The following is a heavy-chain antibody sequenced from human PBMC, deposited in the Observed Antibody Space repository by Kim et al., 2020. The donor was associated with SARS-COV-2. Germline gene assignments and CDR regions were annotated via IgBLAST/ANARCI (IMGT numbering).Heavy chain of an antibody. V-gene: IGHV4-39*01. D-gene: IGHD3-10*01. CDR2: IYYSGST. Sequence: SETLSLTCTVSGGSISSSSYYWGWIRQPPGKGLEWIGSIYYSGSTYYNPSLKSRVTISVDTSKNQFSLKLSSVTAADTAVYYCARQIGGRSNWFDPWGQGTLVTVSS. CDR3: ARQIGGRSNWFDP. CDR1: GGSISSSSYY. J-gene: IGHJ5*02.